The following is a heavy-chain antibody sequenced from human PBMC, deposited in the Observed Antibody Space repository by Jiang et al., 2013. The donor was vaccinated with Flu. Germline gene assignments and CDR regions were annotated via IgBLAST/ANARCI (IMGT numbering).Heavy chain of an antibody. CDR1: GYTFTRDA. V-gene: IGHV1-3*01. J-gene: IGHJ3*02. CDR3: ARVAWSCSGADCHMGAFDI. Sequence: GAEVKKPGASVRVSCKASGYTFTRDAIHWVRQSPGHIFEWMGWINAGTGNRRYSQMFQDRVTITRDTSASTAYMELSSLRSEDTAVYYCARVAWSCSGADCHMGAFDIWGQGTMVTVSS. D-gene: IGHD2-15*01. CDR2: INAGTGNR.